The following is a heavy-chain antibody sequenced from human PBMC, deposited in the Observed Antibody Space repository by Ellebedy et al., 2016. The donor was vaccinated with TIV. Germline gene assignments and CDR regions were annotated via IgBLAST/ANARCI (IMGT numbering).Heavy chain of an antibody. CDR1: GGSISSGGYY. V-gene: IGHV4-61*08. CDR3: ARRGYTYGRFDP. D-gene: IGHD5-18*01. J-gene: IGHJ5*02. CDR2: IYYSGST. Sequence: MPSETLSLTCTVSGGSISSGGYYWSWIRQHPGKGLEWIGYIYYSGSTNYNPSLKSRVTISVDTSRNEFSLRLSSVTTADTAAYYCARRGYTYGRFDPWGPGTLVTVSS.